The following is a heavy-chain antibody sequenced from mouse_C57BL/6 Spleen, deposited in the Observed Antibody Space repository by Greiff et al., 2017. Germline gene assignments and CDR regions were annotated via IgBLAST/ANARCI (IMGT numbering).Heavy chain of an antibody. D-gene: IGHD1-1*01. CDR1: GFTFSSYA. Sequence: EVMLVESGEGLVKPGGSLKLSCAASGFTFSSYALSWVRQTPEKRLEWVATISSGGNYIYYADTVKGRFTISRDNAKNTLYLQMSSLKSEDTAMYYCTRDHGNYGSPFADWGQGTLVTVSA. CDR3: TRDHGNYGSPFAD. V-gene: IGHV5-9-1*02. J-gene: IGHJ3*01. CDR2: ISSGGNYI.